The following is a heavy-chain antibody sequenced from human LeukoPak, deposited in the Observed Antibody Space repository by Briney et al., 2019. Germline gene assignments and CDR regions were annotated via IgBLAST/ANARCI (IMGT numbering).Heavy chain of an antibody. J-gene: IGHJ5*02. CDR2: INPSGGST. Sequence: ASVKVSCKASGYTFTGYYMHWVRQAPGQGLEWMGIINPSGGSTSYAQKFQGRVTMTRDMSTSTVYMELSSLRSEDTAVYYCAREKRGSHSPPRTNGFAPWGKGTLVTVSS. V-gene: IGHV1-46*01. CDR1: GYTFTGYY. D-gene: IGHD1-26*01. CDR3: AREKRGSHSPPRTNGFAP.